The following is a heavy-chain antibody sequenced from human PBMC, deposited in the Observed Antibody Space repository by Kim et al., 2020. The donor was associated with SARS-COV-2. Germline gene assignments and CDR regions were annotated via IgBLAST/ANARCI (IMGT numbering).Heavy chain of an antibody. J-gene: IGHJ2*01. V-gene: IGHV3-33*01. D-gene: IGHD2-21*02. CDR3: ARDHVTRDWYFDL. Sequence: YADSVKGRFTISRDNSKNTLYLQMNSLRAEDTAVYYCARDHVTRDWYFDLWGRGTLVTVSS.